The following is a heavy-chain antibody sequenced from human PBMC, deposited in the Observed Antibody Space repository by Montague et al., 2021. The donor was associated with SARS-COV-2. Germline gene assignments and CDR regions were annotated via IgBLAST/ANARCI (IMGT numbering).Heavy chain of an antibody. D-gene: IGHD6-13*01. J-gene: IGHJ6*02. Sequence: LRLSCAASGFSLSSSSYYWGWIRQPPGKGLEWIGSIYYSGSTYYNPSLKSRVTISVDTSKNQFSLKLSSVTAADTAVYYCAGDPEETYSSSWYYYYGMDVWGQGTTVTVSS. CDR3: AGDPEETYSSSWYYYYGMDV. CDR2: IYYSGST. V-gene: IGHV4-39*02. CDR1: GFSLSSSSYY.